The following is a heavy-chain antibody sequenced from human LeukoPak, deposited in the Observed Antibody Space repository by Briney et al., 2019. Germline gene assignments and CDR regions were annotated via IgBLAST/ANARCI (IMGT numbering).Heavy chain of an antibody. Sequence: QTGGSLRLSCAASGFTFSSYAMSWVRQAPGKGLEWVSAISGSGGSTYYADSVKGRFTIPRDNSKNTLYLQMNSLRAEDTAVYYCAKDRDYDILTGYYPTFDYWGQGTLVTVSS. CDR2: ISGSGGST. D-gene: IGHD3-9*01. CDR3: AKDRDYDILTGYYPTFDY. CDR1: GFTFSSYA. V-gene: IGHV3-23*01. J-gene: IGHJ4*02.